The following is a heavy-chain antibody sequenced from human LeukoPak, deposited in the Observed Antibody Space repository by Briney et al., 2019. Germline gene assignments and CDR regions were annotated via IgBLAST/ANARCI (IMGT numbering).Heavy chain of an antibody. Sequence: PSETLSLTCAVYGQSFSGYYWSWIRQPPGRGLEWIGEINHSGSTNYNPSLKSRVTISVDTSRNQFSLNLSSVTAADTAFYYCARHRGFDYLLSFDYWGRGTLVTVSS. CDR2: INHSGST. CDR1: GQSFSGYY. V-gene: IGHV4-34*01. J-gene: IGHJ4*02. D-gene: IGHD3-9*01. CDR3: ARHRGFDYLLSFDY.